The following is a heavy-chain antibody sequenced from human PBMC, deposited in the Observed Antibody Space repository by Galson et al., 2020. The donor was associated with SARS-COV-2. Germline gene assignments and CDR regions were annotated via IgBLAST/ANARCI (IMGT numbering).Heavy chain of an antibody. CDR2: INPNSGST. CDR1: GYSFTAYY. J-gene: IGHJ4*02. V-gene: IGHV1-2*02. CDR3: AKGTLYYYNSGSYRFDS. Sequence: ASVKVSCKASGYSFTAYYMHWVRQAPGQGLEWMGWINPNSGSTSYAQNFQDRVTMTRDTSISTAYMELSRLRSDDMAVYYCAKGTLYYYNSGSYRFDSLGQGTLVTVSS. D-gene: IGHD3-10*01.